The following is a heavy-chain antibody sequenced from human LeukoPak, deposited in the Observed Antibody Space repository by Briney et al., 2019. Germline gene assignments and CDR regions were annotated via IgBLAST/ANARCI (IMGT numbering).Heavy chain of an antibody. V-gene: IGHV3-15*01. CDR3: TTRGDYVWGSYRWDY. CDR1: GFTLSNAW. CDR2: IKSKTDGGTT. Sequence: GGSLRLSCAASGFTLSNAWMSWVRQAPGKGLGWVGRIKSKTDGGTTDYAAPVKGRFTISRDDSKNTLYLQMNSLKTEDTAVYYCTTRGDYVWGSYRWDYWGQGTLVTVSS. J-gene: IGHJ4*02. D-gene: IGHD3-16*02.